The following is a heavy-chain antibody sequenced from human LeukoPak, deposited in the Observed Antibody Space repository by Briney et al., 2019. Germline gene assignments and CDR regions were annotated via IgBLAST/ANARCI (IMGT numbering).Heavy chain of an antibody. Sequence: PSETLSLTCAVYGGSFSHYYWSWIRQPPGKGLEWIGEINHSGSTNYDPSLKSRVTISVDTSKNQFSLKLSSVTAADTAVYYCARATIGRGRPLKYWGQGTLVTVSS. V-gene: IGHV4-34*01. CDR3: ARATIGRGRPLKY. CDR2: INHSGST. CDR1: GGSFSHYY. D-gene: IGHD3-10*01. J-gene: IGHJ4*02.